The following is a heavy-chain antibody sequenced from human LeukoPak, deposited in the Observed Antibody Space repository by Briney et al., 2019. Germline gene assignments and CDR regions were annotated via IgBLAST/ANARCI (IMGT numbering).Heavy chain of an antibody. Sequence: GASVKVSCKASGGTFSSYAISWVRQAPGQGLEWMGGIIPIFGTANYAQKFQGRVTITADESTSTAYMELSSLRSEDTAVYYCATSAGTTLGIYTIHYWGQGTLVTVSS. CDR3: ATSAGTTLGIYTIHY. CDR2: IIPIFGTA. D-gene: IGHD1-7*01. CDR1: GGTFSSYA. J-gene: IGHJ4*02. V-gene: IGHV1-69*13.